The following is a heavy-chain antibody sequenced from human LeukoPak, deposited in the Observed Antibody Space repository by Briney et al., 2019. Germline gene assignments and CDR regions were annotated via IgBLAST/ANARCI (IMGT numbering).Heavy chain of an antibody. Sequence: PGRSLRLSCAASGFTFSSYGMHWVRQAPGKGLEWVAVIWYDGSNKYYADSVKGRFTISRDNSKNTLYLQMNSLRAEDTAVYYCARDLVWGGGFSQQLVRYQTLADDYWGQGTLVTVSS. J-gene: IGHJ4*02. CDR2: IWYDGSNK. D-gene: IGHD6-13*01. CDR1: GFTFSSYG. V-gene: IGHV3-33*01. CDR3: ARDLVWGGGFSQQLVRYQTLADDY.